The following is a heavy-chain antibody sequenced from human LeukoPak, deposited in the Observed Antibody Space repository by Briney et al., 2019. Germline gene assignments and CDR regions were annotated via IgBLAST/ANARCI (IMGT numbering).Heavy chain of an antibody. D-gene: IGHD6-19*01. CDR1: GFTFSNS. CDR3: ASWPVGWYGEDS. J-gene: IGHJ4*02. CDR2: IYGGGST. Sequence: GGSLRLSCAASGFTFSNSMSWVRQAPGKGLEWVSVIYGGGSTYYADSVKGRFTISRDTPKNTLYLQMNSLRVEDTAVYYCASWPVGWYGEDSWGQGTLVTVSS. V-gene: IGHV3-53*01.